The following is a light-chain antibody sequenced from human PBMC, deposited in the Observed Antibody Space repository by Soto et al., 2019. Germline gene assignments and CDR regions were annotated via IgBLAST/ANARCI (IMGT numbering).Light chain of an antibody. CDR2: EVS. CDR1: NSDVGNYNY. J-gene: IGLJ1*01. Sequence: QSALTQPASVSGSPGQSITISCTGTNSDVGNYNYVSWYQQHPGKAPKLMIYEVSNRPSGVSDRFSGSKSGNTASLTIAGLQPEDEAEYYCSSYTASSSLLYVFGTGTKLTVL. CDR3: SSYTASSSLLYV. V-gene: IGLV2-14*01.